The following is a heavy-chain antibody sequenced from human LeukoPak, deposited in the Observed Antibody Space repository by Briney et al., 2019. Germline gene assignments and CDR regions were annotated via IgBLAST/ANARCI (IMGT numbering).Heavy chain of an antibody. V-gene: IGHV3-30*18. Sequence: GRSLRLSCAASGFTFSSYGMHWVRQAPGKGLEWVAVISYDGSNKYYADSVKGRFTISRDNSKNTLYLQMNSLRAEDTAVYYCAKVLVAATLYYYYGMDVWGQGTTVTVSS. J-gene: IGHJ6*02. CDR2: ISYDGSNK. CDR1: GFTFSSYG. CDR3: AKVLVAATLYYYYGMDV. D-gene: IGHD2-15*01.